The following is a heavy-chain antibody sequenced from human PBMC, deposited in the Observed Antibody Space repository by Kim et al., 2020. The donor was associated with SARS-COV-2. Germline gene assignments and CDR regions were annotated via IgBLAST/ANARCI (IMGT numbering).Heavy chain of an antibody. Sequence: ASVKVSCKASGYTFTSYYMHWVRQAPGQGLEWMGIINPSGGSTSYAQKFQGRVTMTRDTSTSTVYMELSSLRSEDTAVYYCARVGGYSSSWFGDYYYYGMDVWGQGTTVTVSS. J-gene: IGHJ6*02. CDR3: ARVGGYSSSWFGDYYYYGMDV. V-gene: IGHV1-46*01. CDR2: INPSGGST. CDR1: GYTFTSYY. D-gene: IGHD6-13*01.